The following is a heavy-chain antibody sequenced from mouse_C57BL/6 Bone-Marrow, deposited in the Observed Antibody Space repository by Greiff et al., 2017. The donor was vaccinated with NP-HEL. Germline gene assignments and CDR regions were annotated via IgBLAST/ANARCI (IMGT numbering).Heavy chain of an antibody. CDR3: ARQGAYYSNYDAMDY. J-gene: IGHJ4*01. Sequence: EVNVVESGGGLVKPGGSLKLSCAASGFTFSDYGMHWVRQAPEKGLEWVAYISSGSSTIYYADTVKGRFTISRDNAKNTLFLQMTSLRSEDTAMYYCARQGAYYSNYDAMDYWGQGTSVTVSS. D-gene: IGHD2-5*01. V-gene: IGHV5-17*01. CDR2: ISSGSSTI. CDR1: GFTFSDYG.